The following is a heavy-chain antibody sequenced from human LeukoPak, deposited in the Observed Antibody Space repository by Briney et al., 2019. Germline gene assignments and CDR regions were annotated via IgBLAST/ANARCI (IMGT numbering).Heavy chain of an antibody. CDR2: VFYGGST. J-gene: IGHJ4*02. Sequence: SETLSLTCAVSGYSISSGIYYWGWIRQPPGKGLEWIGGVFYGGSTYYNPSLKSRVTISVDTSKNQFSLKLSSVTAADTAVYYCARYDFWNASEDYWGPGTLVTVSS. CDR1: GYSISSGIYY. D-gene: IGHD3-3*01. CDR3: ARYDFWNASEDY. V-gene: IGHV4-39*07.